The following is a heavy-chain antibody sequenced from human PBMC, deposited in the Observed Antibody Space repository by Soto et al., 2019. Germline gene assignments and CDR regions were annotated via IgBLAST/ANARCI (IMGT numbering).Heavy chain of an antibody. D-gene: IGHD7-27*01. J-gene: IGHJ4*02. V-gene: IGHV4-59*11. CDR3: ARSNWYSEY. Sequence: QVQLQESGPGLVKPSETLSLTCTVSGGSISNHYWSWIRQPPGKGLEWIGYIYYNGNTNDNPSLKSRVTMLVDTSKNQFSLKLSSVTAADTAVYYCARSNWYSEYWGQGTLVTVSS. CDR1: GGSISNHY. CDR2: IYYNGNT.